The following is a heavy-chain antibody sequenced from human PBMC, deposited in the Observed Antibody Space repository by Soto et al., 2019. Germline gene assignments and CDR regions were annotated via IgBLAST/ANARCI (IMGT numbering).Heavy chain of an antibody. CDR2: IYYSGST. CDR3: ALGLMVYAQFDP. J-gene: IGHJ5*02. Sequence: QVQLQESGPGLVKPSQTLSLTCTVSGGSISSGGYYWSWIRQHPGKGLEWIGYIYYSGSTYYNPSLKIRVTRAVDTSKNQFSLKLSSVTAADTAVYYCALGLMVYAQFDPWGQGTLVTVSS. CDR1: GGSISSGGYY. D-gene: IGHD2-8*01. V-gene: IGHV4-31*03.